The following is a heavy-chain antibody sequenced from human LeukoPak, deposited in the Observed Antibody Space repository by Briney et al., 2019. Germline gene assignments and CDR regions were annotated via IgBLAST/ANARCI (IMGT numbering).Heavy chain of an antibody. D-gene: IGHD3-16*02. CDR1: GFTFSSYA. J-gene: IGHJ5*02. Sequence: GGSLRLSCAASGFTFSSYAMRWVRQAPGKGLEYVSAISSNGGSTYYANSVKGRFTISRDNSKNTLYLQMGSLRAEDMAVYYCARDGLITFGGVIARNWFDPWGQGTLVTVSS. CDR2: ISSNGGST. V-gene: IGHV3-64*01. CDR3: ARDGLITFGGVIARNWFDP.